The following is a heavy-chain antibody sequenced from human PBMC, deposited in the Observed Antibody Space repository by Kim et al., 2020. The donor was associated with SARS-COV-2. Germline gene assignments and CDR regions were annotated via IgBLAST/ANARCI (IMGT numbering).Heavy chain of an antibody. CDR2: ISWNSGSI. Sequence: GGSLRLSCAASGFTFGDYAMHWVRQAPGKGLEWVSGISWNSGSIGYADSVKGRFTISRDNAKNSLYLQMNSLRAEDTALYYCAKAQGYCSSTSCLVHTDLDYWGQGTLVTVSS. D-gene: IGHD2-2*01. CDR3: AKAQGYCSSTSCLVHTDLDY. CDR1: GFTFGDYA. V-gene: IGHV3-9*01. J-gene: IGHJ4*02.